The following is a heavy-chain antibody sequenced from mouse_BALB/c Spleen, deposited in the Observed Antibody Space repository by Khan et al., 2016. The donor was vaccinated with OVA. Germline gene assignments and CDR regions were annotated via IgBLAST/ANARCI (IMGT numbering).Heavy chain of an antibody. D-gene: IGHD2-3*01. J-gene: IGHJ2*01. CDR2: VSSGGSYT. Sequence: EVELVESGGGLVKPGGSLKLSCAASGFTFNNYSMSWVRQTPEKRLEWVATVSSGGSYTYSPDSVKGEFPISRANAKNTLYLQMSSLRAEETSMNYCARQGGIYDGPFDYWGQGTTLTVSS. V-gene: IGHV5-9-3*01. CDR3: ARQGGIYDGPFDY. CDR1: GFTFNNYS.